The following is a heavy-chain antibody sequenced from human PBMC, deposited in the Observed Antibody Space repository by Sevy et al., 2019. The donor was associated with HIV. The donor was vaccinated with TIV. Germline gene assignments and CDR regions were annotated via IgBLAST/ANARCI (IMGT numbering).Heavy chain of an antibody. D-gene: IGHD5-12*01. CDR2: INHSGSA. Sequence: SETLSLTCAVYGGSFSGYYWSWIRQPPGKGLEWIGEINHSGSANYNPPLKSRVTISVDTSKNQFSLKLSSVTAADTAVYYCARGCWDRCIVATIADYWGQGTLVTVSS. V-gene: IGHV4-34*01. CDR1: GGSFSGYY. CDR3: ARGCWDRCIVATIADY. J-gene: IGHJ4*02.